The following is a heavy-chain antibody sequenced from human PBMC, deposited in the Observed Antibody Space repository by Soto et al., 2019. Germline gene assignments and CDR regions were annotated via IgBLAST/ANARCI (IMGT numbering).Heavy chain of an antibody. V-gene: IGHV3-11*01. CDR3: ADGPYYYGLEF. CDR1: VFTFSDYA. J-gene: IGHJ1*01. Sequence: GSLRLSCAASVFTFSDYAMSWVRQTRGKGLEWVSGISGGGTRTYYADSVKGRFTVSRDNAKNTLSLQMNSLRAEDTAVYFCADGPYYYGLEFWGQGALVTVSS. D-gene: IGHD3-10*01. CDR2: ISGGGTRT.